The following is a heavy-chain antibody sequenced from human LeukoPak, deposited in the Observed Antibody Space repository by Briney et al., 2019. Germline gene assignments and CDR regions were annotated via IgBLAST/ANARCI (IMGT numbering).Heavy chain of an antibody. CDR1: GFTFSTYA. CDR2: ISSNGGST. D-gene: IGHD2-15*01. J-gene: IGHJ4*02. CDR3: ARDGCSGGRCYYD. V-gene: IGHV3-64*01. Sequence: GGSLRLSCAASGFTFSTYAMHWVRQAPGKGLEYVSAISSNGGSTYYANSVKGRFTISRDNSKNTLYLQMGSLRAEDMAVYYCARDGCSGGRCYYDWGQGTLVTVS.